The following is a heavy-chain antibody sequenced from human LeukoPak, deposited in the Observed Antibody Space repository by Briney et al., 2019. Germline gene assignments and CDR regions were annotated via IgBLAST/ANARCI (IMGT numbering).Heavy chain of an antibody. D-gene: IGHD3-22*01. V-gene: IGHV1-8*01. CDR3: ARFSSGFKPKDFDP. CDR2: MNPNSGNT. Sequence: ASVKVSCKASGYTFTSYDNNWVRQATGQGLEWMGWMNPNSGNTGYAQKFQGRVTMTRNTSISTAYMELSSLRSEDTAVYYCARFSSGFKPKDFDPWGQGTLVTVSS. CDR1: GYTFTSYD. J-gene: IGHJ5*02.